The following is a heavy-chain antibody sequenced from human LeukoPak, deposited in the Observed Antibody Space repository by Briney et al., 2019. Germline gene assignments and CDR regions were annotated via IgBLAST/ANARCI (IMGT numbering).Heavy chain of an antibody. Sequence: PGRSLRLSCAASGFTFSSYGMHWVRQAPGKGLEWVAVIWYDGSNKYYADSVKGRFTISRDNSKSTLYLQMNSLRAEDTAVYYCARDLLPSMVRGVIITPHYYYYGMDVWGKGTTVTVSS. D-gene: IGHD3-10*01. J-gene: IGHJ6*04. V-gene: IGHV3-33*01. CDR3: ARDLLPSMVRGVIITPHYYYYGMDV. CDR1: GFTFSSYG. CDR2: IWYDGSNK.